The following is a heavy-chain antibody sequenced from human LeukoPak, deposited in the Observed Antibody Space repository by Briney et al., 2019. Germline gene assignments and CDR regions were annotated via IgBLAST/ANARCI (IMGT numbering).Heavy chain of an antibody. V-gene: IGHV1-46*01. CDR2: INPSGGST. Sequence: RASVKVSCKASGYTFTSYYMHWVRQAPGQGLEWMGIINPSGGSTSYAQKFQGRVTMTRDMSTSTVYMELSSLRSEDTAVYYCATGGHVRVYDSSAYYGHYWGQGTLVTVSS. CDR1: GYTFTSYY. J-gene: IGHJ4*02. CDR3: ATGGHVRVYDSSAYYGHY. D-gene: IGHD3-22*01.